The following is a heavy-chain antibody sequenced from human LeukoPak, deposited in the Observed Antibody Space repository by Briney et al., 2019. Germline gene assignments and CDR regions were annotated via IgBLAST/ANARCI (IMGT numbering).Heavy chain of an antibody. J-gene: IGHJ4*02. CDR1: GFTFRSYS. Sequence: KPGGSLRLSCAASGFTFRSYSMNWVRQAPGKGLEWVSSISSSSYIYYADSVKGRFTISRDNAENSLFLQMVSLRAEDTAIYYCARIERGTFDYWGQGTLVTVSS. D-gene: IGHD1/OR15-1a*01. CDR2: ISSSSYI. CDR3: ARIERGTFDY. V-gene: IGHV3-21*01.